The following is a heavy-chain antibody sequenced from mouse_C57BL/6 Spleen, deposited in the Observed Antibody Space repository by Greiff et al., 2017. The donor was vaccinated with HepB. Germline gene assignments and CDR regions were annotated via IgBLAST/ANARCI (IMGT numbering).Heavy chain of an antibody. CDR1: GYTFTTYP. CDR3: ARAYYDYGGYYAMDY. V-gene: IGHV1-47*01. CDR2: FHPYNDDT. Sequence: QVQLQQSGAELVKPGASVKMSCKASGYTFTTYPIEWMKQNHGKSLEWIGNFHPYNDDTKYNEKFKGKATLTVEKSSSTVYLERSRLTSDDSAVYYCARAYYDYGGYYAMDYWGQGTSVTVSS. D-gene: IGHD2-4*01. J-gene: IGHJ4*01.